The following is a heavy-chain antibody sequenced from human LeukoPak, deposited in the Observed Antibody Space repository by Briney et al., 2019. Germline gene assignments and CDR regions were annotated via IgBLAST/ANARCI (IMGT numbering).Heavy chain of an antibody. CDR2: IYYSGTT. CDR1: GGSIRNYH. Sequence: SETLSLTCSVSGGSIRNYHWSWIRQPPGKGLELIGNIYYSGTTKYNSSLKSRVTISLDTSKNQFSLKLSSVTAAGTAVYYCARRDSSGVVPRWDYWGQGTLVTVSS. J-gene: IGHJ4*02. CDR3: ARRDSSGVVPRWDY. D-gene: IGHD6-19*01. V-gene: IGHV4-59*08.